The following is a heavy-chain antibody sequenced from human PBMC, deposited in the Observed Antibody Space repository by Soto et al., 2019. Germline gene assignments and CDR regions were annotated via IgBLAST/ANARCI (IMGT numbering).Heavy chain of an antibody. CDR3: SRTGIVVVTAQRYFQH. D-gene: IGHD2-21*02. CDR1: GGSFSGYY. V-gene: IGHV4-34*01. J-gene: IGHJ1*01. Sequence: QVQLQQWGAGLLKPSETLSLTCAVYGGSFSGYYWSWIRQPPGTGLEWIGEINHSGSTNYNPSLKSRVTISVDTSKNQFSLKLSSVTAADTAVYYCSRTGIVVVTAQRYFQHWGQGTLVTVSS. CDR2: INHSGST.